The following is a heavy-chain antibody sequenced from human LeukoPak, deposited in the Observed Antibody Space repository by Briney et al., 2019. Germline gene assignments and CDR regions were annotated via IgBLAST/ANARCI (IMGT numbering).Heavy chain of an antibody. D-gene: IGHD2-8*01. CDR2: VSTSGST. V-gene: IGHV4-4*07. CDR1: GGSISNYY. CDR3: ARDLRDIVPSWFDP. J-gene: IGHJ5*02. Sequence: SETLSLTCTVSGGSISNYYWSWIRQSAAKGLEWIGRVSTSGSTNYNPSLKSRVTISVDTSKNQFSLKLSSVTAADTAVYYCARDLRDIVPSWFDPWGQGTLVTVSS.